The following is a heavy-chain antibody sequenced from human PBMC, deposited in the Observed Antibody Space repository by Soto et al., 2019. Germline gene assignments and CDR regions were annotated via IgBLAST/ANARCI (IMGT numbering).Heavy chain of an antibody. J-gene: IGHJ3*02. V-gene: IGHV1-69*13. CDR2: IIPIFGTA. CDR3: ARDQHGIVVGSGSGPVGAFDI. Sequence: GASVKVSCKASGGTFSSYAISWVRQAPGQGLEWMGGIIPIFGTANYAQKFQGRVTITADESTSTAYMELSSLRSEDTAVYYCARDQHGIVVGSGSGPVGAFDIWGQGTMVTVSS. D-gene: IGHD2-2*01. CDR1: GGTFSSYA.